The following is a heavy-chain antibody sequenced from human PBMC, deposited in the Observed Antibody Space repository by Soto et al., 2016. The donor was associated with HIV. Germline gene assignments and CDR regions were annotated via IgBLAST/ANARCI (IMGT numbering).Heavy chain of an antibody. CDR3: ARAGGLVPVGY. Sequence: QVQLVQSGAEVKKPGASVKVSCKASGYTFTGYYMHWVRQAPGQGLEWMGWINPNSGGTSYAQKFQGRVTMTRDTSISTAYMELSRLRSDDTAVYYCARAGGLVPVGYWGQGTLVTVSS. V-gene: IGHV1-2*02. D-gene: IGHD6-19*01. CDR2: INPNSGGT. CDR1: GYTFTGYY. J-gene: IGHJ4*02.